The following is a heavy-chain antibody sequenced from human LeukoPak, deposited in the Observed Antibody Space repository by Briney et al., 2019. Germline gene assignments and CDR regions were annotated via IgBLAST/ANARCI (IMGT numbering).Heavy chain of an antibody. CDR3: ARGRDPY. D-gene: IGHD5-24*01. J-gene: IGHJ4*02. CDR2: INHSGST. Sequence: PSETLSLTCAVYGGSFSGYYWTWIRQPPGRGLEWIGEINHSGSTNYNPSLKSRVTISVDTSKSQFSLTPNSVTAADTAMYYCARGRDPYWGQGTLVTVSS. CDR1: GGSFSGYY. V-gene: IGHV4-34*01.